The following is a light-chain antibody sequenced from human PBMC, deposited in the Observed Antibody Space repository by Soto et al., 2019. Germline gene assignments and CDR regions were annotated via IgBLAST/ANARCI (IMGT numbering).Light chain of an antibody. CDR3: QSYDSGLSCWV. Sequence: QSVLTQPPSVCGAPGQRVTISCTWSSSNIGAGFDVHWYQQLPGTAPKLLIHGNSRRPSGVPDRFSGSKSGTSASLAITGLQAEDEADYYCQSYDSGLSCWVFGGGTKLTVL. CDR2: GNS. V-gene: IGLV1-40*01. CDR1: SSNIGAGFD. J-gene: IGLJ3*02.